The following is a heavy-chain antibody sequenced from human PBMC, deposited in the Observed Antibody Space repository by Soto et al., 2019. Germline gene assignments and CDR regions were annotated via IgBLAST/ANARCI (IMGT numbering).Heavy chain of an antibody. D-gene: IGHD3-16*02. V-gene: IGHV4-4*02. CDR3: ARDMRVRLGELSLRYYGMDV. CDR1: GGSISSSNW. CDR2: IYHSGST. Sequence: QVQLQESGPGLVKPSGTLSLTCAVSGGSISSSNWWSWVRQPPGKGLEWIGEIYHSGSTNYNPSLKSRVTISVDKSKNQFSLKLSSVTAADTAVYYCARDMRVRLGELSLRYYGMDVWGQGTTVTVSS. J-gene: IGHJ6*02.